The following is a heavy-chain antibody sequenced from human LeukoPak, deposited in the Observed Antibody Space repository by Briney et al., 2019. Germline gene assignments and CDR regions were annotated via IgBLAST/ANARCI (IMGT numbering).Heavy chain of an antibody. CDR3: ARGRRWLQLRAPFDY. D-gene: IGHD5-24*01. Sequence: GSLRLSCAASGFTFSSYAMSWIRQPPGKGLEWIGEINHSGSTNYNPSLKSRVTISVDTSKNQFSLKLSSVTAADTAVYYCARGRRWLQLRAPFDYWGQGTLVTVSS. V-gene: IGHV4-34*01. CDR1: GFTFSSYA. J-gene: IGHJ4*02. CDR2: INHSGST.